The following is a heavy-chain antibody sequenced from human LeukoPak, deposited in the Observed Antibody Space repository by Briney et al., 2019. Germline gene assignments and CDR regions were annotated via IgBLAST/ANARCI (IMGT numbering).Heavy chain of an antibody. CDR2: INHSGST. J-gene: IGHJ6*04. V-gene: IGHV4-34*01. CDR1: GGSFSGYY. CDR3: ASLPAARYYYYGMDV. Sequence: PSETLSLTCAVYGGSFSGYYWSWIRQPPGKGLEWIGEINHSGSTNYNPSLKSRVTISVDTSKNQFSLKLSSVTAADTAVYYYASLPAARYYYYGMDVWGKGTTVTVSS. D-gene: IGHD2-2*01.